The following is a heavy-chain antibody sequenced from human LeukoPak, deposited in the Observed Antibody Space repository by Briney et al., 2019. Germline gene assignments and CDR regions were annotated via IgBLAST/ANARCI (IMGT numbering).Heavy chain of an antibody. J-gene: IGHJ4*02. V-gene: IGHV3-7*01. CDR1: GGSFSGYY. Sequence: ETLSLTCAVYGGSFSGYYWSWIRQPPGKGLEWVASINQDGSEQYYVDSVKGRFTISRDNAKDSLYLQMSSLRAEDTAVYYCARYRLVWLPVPAFEYWGQGTLVTVSS. CDR2: INQDGSEQ. D-gene: IGHD5-24*01. CDR3: ARYRLVWLPVPAFEY.